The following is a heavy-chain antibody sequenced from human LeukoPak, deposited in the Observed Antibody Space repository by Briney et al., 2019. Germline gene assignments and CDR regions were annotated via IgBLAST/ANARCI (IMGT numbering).Heavy chain of an antibody. CDR2: ISGSGGST. CDR1: GFTFSSYA. D-gene: IGHD1-26*01. J-gene: IGHJ6*03. V-gene: IGHV3-23*01. Sequence: TGGSLRLSCAASGFTFSSYAMSWVRQAPGKGLEWVSAISGSGGSTYYADSVKGRFTISRDNSKNTLYLQMNSLRAEDTAVYYCAKRVYSGSYVYYYYYMDVWGKGTTVTVSS. CDR3: AKRVYSGSYVYYYYYMDV.